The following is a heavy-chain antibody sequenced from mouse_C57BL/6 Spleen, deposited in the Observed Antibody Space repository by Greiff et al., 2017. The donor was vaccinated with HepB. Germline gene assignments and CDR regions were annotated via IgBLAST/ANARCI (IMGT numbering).Heavy chain of an antibody. CDR1: GYTFTSYT. J-gene: IGHJ2*01. V-gene: IGHV1-4*01. CDR3: ARLLRGYYFDY. D-gene: IGHD1-1*01. Sequence: VKVVESGAELARPGASVKMSCKASGYTFTSYTMHWVKQRPGQGLEWIGYINPSSGYTKYNQKFKDKATLTADKSSSTAYMQLSSLTSEDSAVYYCARLLRGYYFDYWGQGTTLTVSS. CDR2: INPSSGYT.